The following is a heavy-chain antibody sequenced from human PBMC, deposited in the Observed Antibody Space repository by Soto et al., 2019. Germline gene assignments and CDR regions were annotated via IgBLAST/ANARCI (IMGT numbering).Heavy chain of an antibody. J-gene: IGHJ4*02. CDR1: GGSISSSSYY. CDR3: ARSMTTVVTLNY. V-gene: IGHV4-39*01. D-gene: IGHD4-17*01. CDR2: IYYSGST. Sequence: QLQLQESGPGLVKPSETLSLTCTVSGGSISSSSYYWGWIRQPPGKGLEWIGSIYYSGSTYYNPYLKSRITTAVDTARNQFSLELSSVTAADTAVYYCARSMTTVVTLNYWGQGTLVTVSS.